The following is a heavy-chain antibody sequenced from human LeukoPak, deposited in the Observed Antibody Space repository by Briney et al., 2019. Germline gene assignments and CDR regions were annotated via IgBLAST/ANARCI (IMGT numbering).Heavy chain of an antibody. Sequence: SQTLSLTCAISGDSVSSNSVTWNWIRQSPSRGLEWLGRTYYRSTWYNDYAVSVRGRITVNPDTSKNQYPLHLNSVTPEDTAVYYCARRLTQYDCFDPWGQGILVTVSS. V-gene: IGHV6-1*01. D-gene: IGHD2-2*01. CDR1: GDSVSSNSVT. CDR3: ARRLTQYDCFDP. CDR2: TYYRSTWYN. J-gene: IGHJ5*02.